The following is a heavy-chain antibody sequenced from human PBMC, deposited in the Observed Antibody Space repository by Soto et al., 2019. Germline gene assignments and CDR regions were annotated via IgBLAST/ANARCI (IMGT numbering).Heavy chain of an antibody. J-gene: IGHJ2*01. CDR2: IDPSDSYT. CDR3: ARKGLGVVVPAASDYWYFDL. Sequence: LKISCTRSVHSFNSYSLSSLREMPLQGQPRMGRIDPSDSYTNYSPSFQGHVTISADKSISTAYLQWSSLKASDTAMYYCARKGLGVVVPAASDYWYFDLWGRGTLLTVSS. CDR1: VHSFNSYS. V-gene: IGHV5-10-1*01. D-gene: IGHD2-2*01.